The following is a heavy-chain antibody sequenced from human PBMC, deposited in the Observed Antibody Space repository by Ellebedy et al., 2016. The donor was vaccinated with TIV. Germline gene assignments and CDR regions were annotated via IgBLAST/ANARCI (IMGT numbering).Heavy chain of an antibody. CDR1: GYTFTSYA. Sequence: AASVKVSCKASGYTFTSYAMHWVRQAPGQRLEWMGWINAGNGNTKYSQKFQGRVTITRDTSASTAYMELSSLRSEDTAVYYCARDPWDILGYCSGGSCYSRGSGHPFDYWGQGTLVTVSS. CDR2: INAGNGNT. CDR3: ARDPWDILGYCSGGSCYSRGSGHPFDY. V-gene: IGHV1-3*01. J-gene: IGHJ4*02. D-gene: IGHD2-15*01.